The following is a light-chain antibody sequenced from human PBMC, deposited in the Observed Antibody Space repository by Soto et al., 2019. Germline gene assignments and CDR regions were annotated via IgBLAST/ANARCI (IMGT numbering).Light chain of an antibody. V-gene: IGKV1-5*01. CDR1: QSISNW. CDR3: QQYKTSSLWT. CDR2: DAS. J-gene: IGKJ1*01. Sequence: DIQMTQSPSTLSASVGDSVTITCRASQSISNWLAWYQQKPGKTPNLMIYDASHLETGVPSRFSGRGSGTEFTLTISSLQPDDFATYYCQQYKTSSLWTFGQGTKVEVK.